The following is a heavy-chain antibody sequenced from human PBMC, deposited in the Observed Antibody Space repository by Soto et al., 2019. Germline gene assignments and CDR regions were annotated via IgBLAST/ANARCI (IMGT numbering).Heavy chain of an antibody. V-gene: IGHV3-11*01. J-gene: IGHJ4*02. D-gene: IGHD3-3*01. CDR2: ISSSGTTI. CDR1: GFTFSDYY. Sequence: GGSLRLSCAASGFTFSDYYMSWIRQAPGKGLEWVSYISSSGTTIYHADSVKGRFTISRDNDKNSLYLQMNSLRAEDTPVYYCARARLRTGDYWGQGTLVTVSS. CDR3: ARARLRTGDY.